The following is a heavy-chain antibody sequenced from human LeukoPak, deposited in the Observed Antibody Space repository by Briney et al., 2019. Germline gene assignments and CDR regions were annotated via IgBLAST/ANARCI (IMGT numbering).Heavy chain of an antibody. D-gene: IGHD5-18*01. CDR1: GFTVSNNY. Sequence: PGGSLRLSCAASGFTVSNNYMSWVRQAPGKGLEWVSVIYSGGSTYYADSVKGRFTISRDNSKNTLYLQMNSLRAEDTVVYYCASLGYSYGNHHFDYWGQGTLVTVSS. CDR2: IYSGGST. CDR3: ASLGYSYGNHHFDY. J-gene: IGHJ4*02. V-gene: IGHV3-66*01.